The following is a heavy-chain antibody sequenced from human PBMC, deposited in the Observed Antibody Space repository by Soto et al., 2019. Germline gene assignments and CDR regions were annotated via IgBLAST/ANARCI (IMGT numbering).Heavy chain of an antibody. Sequence: GGALRLYCAVSEFTFSSYGMHWVRQAPGKGLEWVAVISYDGTNIYYADSVKGRFTISRDNSKNTLYLQMNSLRTEDTAVYYCAKDQDIVAMTRPGYYYYGMDVWGQGTTVTVSS. CDR2: ISYDGTNI. V-gene: IGHV3-30*18. CDR3: AKDQDIVAMTRPGYYYYGMDV. J-gene: IGHJ6*02. D-gene: IGHD5-12*01. CDR1: EFTFSSYG.